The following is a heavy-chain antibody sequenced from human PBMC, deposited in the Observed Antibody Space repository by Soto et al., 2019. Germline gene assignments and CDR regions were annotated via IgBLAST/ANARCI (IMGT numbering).Heavy chain of an antibody. V-gene: IGHV4-30-4*01. CDR3: ARGGPTGGSYKYNWSDP. Sequence: PSETLSLTCTVSGGSISSGDFYWSWIRQPPGRGLEWIGYISYSGSTYYNTSLKGRVTISVDTSKNQFSLKLNSVTAADTAVYYCARGGPTGGSYKYNWSDPWGQGTLVTVSS. J-gene: IGHJ5*02. D-gene: IGHD2-15*01. CDR1: GGSISSGDFY. CDR2: ISYSGST.